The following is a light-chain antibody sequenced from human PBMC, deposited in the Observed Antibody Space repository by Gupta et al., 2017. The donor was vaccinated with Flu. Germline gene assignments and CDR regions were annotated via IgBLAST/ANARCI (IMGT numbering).Light chain of an antibody. CDR3: NSYAGTISPLV. Sequence: QSAMTPPAYVSGSLGPSITISCTGTSDIGGYNYVSWYQQHPGKAPKLMIYEVSNRPSGVANRFSGSKSGNTAALTIAGLQAEDEADYYCNSYAGTISPLVFGTGTKFTVL. CDR1: SDIGGYNY. J-gene: IGLJ1*01. V-gene: IGLV2-14*01. CDR2: EVS.